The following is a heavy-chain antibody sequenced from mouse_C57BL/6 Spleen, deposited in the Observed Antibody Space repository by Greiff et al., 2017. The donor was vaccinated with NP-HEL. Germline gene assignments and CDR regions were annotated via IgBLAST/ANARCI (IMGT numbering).Heavy chain of an antibody. CDR2: IDPSDSYT. V-gene: IGHV1-50*01. Sequence: VQLQQPGAELVKPGASVKLSCKASGYTFTSYWMQWVKQRPGQGLEWIGEIDPSDSYTNYNQKFKGKATLTVDTSSSTAYMQLSSLTSEDSAVYYCARSYGEAMDYWGQGTSVTVSS. J-gene: IGHJ4*01. CDR3: ARSYGEAMDY. CDR1: GYTFTSYW. D-gene: IGHD2-12*01.